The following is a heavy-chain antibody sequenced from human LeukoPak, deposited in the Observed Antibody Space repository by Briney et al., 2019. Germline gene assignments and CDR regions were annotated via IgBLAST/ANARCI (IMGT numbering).Heavy chain of an antibody. CDR2: ISSSSSYI. CDR3: ARAWRAHDAFDI. J-gene: IGHJ3*02. D-gene: IGHD3-3*01. Sequence: GGSLRLSCAASGFTFSSYSMNWVRQAPGKGLEWVSSISSSSSYIYYADSVKGRFTISRDNAKNSLYLQMNSLRAEDTAVYYCARAWRAHDAFDIWGQGTMVTVSS. V-gene: IGHV3-21*01. CDR1: GFTFSSYS.